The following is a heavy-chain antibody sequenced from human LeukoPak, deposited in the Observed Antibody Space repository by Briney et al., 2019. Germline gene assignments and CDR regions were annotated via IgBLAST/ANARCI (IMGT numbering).Heavy chain of an antibody. CDR2: IYPGDSDT. CDR1: GYTSTSYW. V-gene: IGHV5-51*01. CDR3: ATYAGTSSKYFQP. Sequence: GESLNISCKGSGYTSTSYWIAGVRQIPGKGLEWMGIIYPGDSDTRYSPSFQGQVTTSADKSISTPYLQWSSLKASDTAIYFCATYAGTSSKYFQPWGQGTLVTVSS. J-gene: IGHJ1*01. D-gene: IGHD3-10*01.